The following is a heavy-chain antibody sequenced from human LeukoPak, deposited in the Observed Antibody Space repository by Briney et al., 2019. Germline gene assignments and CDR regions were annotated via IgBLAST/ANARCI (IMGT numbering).Heavy chain of an antibody. D-gene: IGHD3-10*01. CDR3: AREPRSYGSGINGKWYFDL. CDR2: IYASGST. CDR1: GASIRHYS. Sequence: PSETLSLTCAVSGASIRHYSWRWIRQPPGKGLEWIGDIYASGSTSYNPSHTGRVTTSKDTSKNRFSLKLISVTAADTAVYYCAREPRSYGSGINGKWYFDLWGRGTLVTVSS. V-gene: IGHV4-59*01. J-gene: IGHJ2*01.